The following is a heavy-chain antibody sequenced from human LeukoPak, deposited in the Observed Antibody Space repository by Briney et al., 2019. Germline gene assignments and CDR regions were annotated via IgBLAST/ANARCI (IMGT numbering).Heavy chain of an antibody. Sequence: LRLSCAASGFTFDDYAMHWVRQAPGKGLEWVSGISWNSGSIGYADSVKGRFTISRDSSKKTLYLQMNSLRSEDTAVYYCARDLGSPQDYWGQGTLVTVSS. CDR1: GFTFDDYA. CDR3: ARDLGSPQDY. D-gene: IGHD3-16*01. J-gene: IGHJ4*02. CDR2: ISWNSGSI. V-gene: IGHV3-9*01.